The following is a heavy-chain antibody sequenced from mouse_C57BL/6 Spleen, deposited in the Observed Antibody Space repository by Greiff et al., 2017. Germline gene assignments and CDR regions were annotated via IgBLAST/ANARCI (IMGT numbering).Heavy chain of an antibody. J-gene: IGHJ4*01. CDR2: INPNNGGT. CDR1: GYTFTDYY. D-gene: IGHD4-1*01. V-gene: IGHV1-26*01. Sequence: VQLQQSGPELVKPGASVKISCKASGYTFTDYYMNWVKQSHGKSLEWIGDINPNNGGTSYNQKFKGKATLTVDKSSSTAYMELRSLTSEDSAVYYCARWELDAMDYWGQGTSVTVSS. CDR3: ARWELDAMDY.